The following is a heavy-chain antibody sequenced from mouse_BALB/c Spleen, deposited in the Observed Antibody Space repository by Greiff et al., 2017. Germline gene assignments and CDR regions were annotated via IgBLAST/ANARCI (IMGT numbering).Heavy chain of an antibody. J-gene: IGHJ4*01. CDR2: ISSGGSYT. CDR3: TRGVITTVVADYYAMDY. CDR1: GFTFSSYT. D-gene: IGHD1-1*01. V-gene: IGHV5-6-4*01. Sequence: EVQVVESGGGLVKPGGSLKLSCAASGFTFSSYTMSWVRQTPEKRLEWVATISSGGSYTYYPDSVKGRFTISRDNAKNTLYLQMSSLKSEDTAMYYCTRGVITTVVADYYAMDYWGQGTSVTVSS.